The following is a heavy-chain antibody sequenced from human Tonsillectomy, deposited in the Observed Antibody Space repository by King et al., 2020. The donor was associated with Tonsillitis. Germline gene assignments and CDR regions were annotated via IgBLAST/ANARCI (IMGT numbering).Heavy chain of an antibody. CDR1: GYTFTGYY. D-gene: IGHD3-22*01. J-gene: IGHJ3*02. CDR3: ASGLRDYDSSAKGAFDI. CDR2: INPNNGGT. V-gene: IGHV1-2*02. Sequence: QLVQSGAEVKKPGASVKVSCKASGYTFTGYYMHWVRQAPVQGLEWMGGINPNNGGTNYAQKFQVRVTMTRDTSISTAYMELSRLRSDDTAVYYCASGLRDYDSSAKGAFDIWGQGTMVTVSS.